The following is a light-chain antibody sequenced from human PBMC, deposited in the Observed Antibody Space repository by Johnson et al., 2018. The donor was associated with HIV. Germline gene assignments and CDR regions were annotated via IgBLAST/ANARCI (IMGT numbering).Light chain of an antibody. Sequence: QSVLTQPPSVSAAPGQKVTISCSGTSSNIGNNYVSWYQQFPGTAPKLVIYDNNNRPSGIPDRFSGSKSGTSATLGITGLQTGDEADYYCGTWDSSLSAGGANYVFATWTKVTVL. CDR3: GTWDSSLSAGGANYV. CDR1: SSNIGNNY. J-gene: IGLJ1*01. V-gene: IGLV1-51*01. CDR2: DNN.